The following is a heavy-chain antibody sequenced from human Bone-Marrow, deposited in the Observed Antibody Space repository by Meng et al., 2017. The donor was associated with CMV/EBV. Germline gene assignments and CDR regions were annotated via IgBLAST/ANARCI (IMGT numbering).Heavy chain of an antibody. CDR3: ARGEMDIVVVPAAIWFDP. CDR2: MNPNSGNT. D-gene: IGHD2-2*03. Sequence: ASVKVSCKASGYTFTSYDINWVRQATGQGLEWMGWMNPNSGNTGYAQKFQGRVTITTDESTSTAYMELSSLRSEDTAVYYCARGEMDIVVVPAAIWFDPWGQGTLVTVSS. CDR1: GYTFTSYD. V-gene: IGHV1-8*01. J-gene: IGHJ5*02.